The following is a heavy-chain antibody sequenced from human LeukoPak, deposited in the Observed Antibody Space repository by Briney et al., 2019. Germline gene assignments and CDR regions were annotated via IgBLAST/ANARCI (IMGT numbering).Heavy chain of an antibody. CDR3: ARHYFDWLSIYDAFDI. J-gene: IGHJ3*02. CDR2: IYYSGST. D-gene: IGHD3-9*01. Sequence: SETLSLTCTVSGGSISSYYWSWIRQPPGKGLEWTGYIYYSGSTNYNPSLKSRVTISVDTSKNQFSLKLSSVTAADTAVYYCARHYFDWLSIYDAFDIWGQGTMVTVSS. V-gene: IGHV4-59*01. CDR1: GGSISSYY.